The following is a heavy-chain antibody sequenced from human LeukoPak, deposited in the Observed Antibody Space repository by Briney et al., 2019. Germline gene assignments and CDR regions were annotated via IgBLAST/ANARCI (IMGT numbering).Heavy chain of an antibody. Sequence: PGGPLRLSCAASGCTFSSYEMNWVRQAPGKGLEWVSYISSSGSTIYYADSVKGRFTISRDNAKNSLYLQMNSLRAEDTAVYYCARVLGLRMSPYFDYWGQGTLVTVSS. J-gene: IGHJ4*02. D-gene: IGHD5-12*01. CDR2: ISSSGSTI. CDR1: GCTFSSYE. CDR3: ARVLGLRMSPYFDY. V-gene: IGHV3-48*03.